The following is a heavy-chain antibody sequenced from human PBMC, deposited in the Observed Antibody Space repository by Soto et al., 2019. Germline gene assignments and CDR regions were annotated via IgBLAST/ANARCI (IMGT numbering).Heavy chain of an antibody. J-gene: IGHJ4*02. D-gene: IGHD3-22*01. CDR2: IIPIFGTA. CDR1: GGTFSSYA. V-gene: IGHV1-69*01. Sequence: QVQLVQSGAEVKKPGSSVKVSCKASGGTFSSYAISWVRQAPGQGLEWMGGIIPIFGTANYAQKFQGRVTITAYESTSTAYMELSSLRSEDTAVYYCAREPYYYDSSGYYYVHWGQGTLVTVSS. CDR3: AREPYYYDSSGYYYVH.